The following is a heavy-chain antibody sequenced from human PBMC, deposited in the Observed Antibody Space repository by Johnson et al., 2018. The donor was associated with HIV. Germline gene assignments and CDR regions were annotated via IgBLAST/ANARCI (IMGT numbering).Heavy chain of an antibody. CDR1: GFAVSSNY. CDR2: IDSSGSGI. J-gene: IGHJ3*02. Sequence: QVQLVESGGGSIQPGGSLRLSCAASGFAVSSNYINWIRQAPGKGLEWVSYIDSSGSGIYYADSVKGRFTISRDNAKNSLYLQMHSLRAEDTAVYYCVCLRAWTFDIWGQGTMVTVSS. D-gene: IGHD3-10*01. CDR3: VCLRAWTFDI. V-gene: IGHV3-11*04.